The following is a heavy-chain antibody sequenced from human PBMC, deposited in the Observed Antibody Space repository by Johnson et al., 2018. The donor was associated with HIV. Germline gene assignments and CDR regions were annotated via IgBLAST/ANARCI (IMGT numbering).Heavy chain of an antibody. CDR2: ISWNSGSI. J-gene: IGHJ3*02. CDR1: GFTFDDYA. D-gene: IGHD5-18*01. Sequence: VQLVESGGGLVQPGRSLRLSCAASGFTFDDYAMHWVRQAPGKGLEWVSGISWNSGSIGYVDSVKGRFTISRDNAKNSRYLQMNSLRAEDTALFYCAKDYTAMVSSDAFDIWGQGTMVTVSS. V-gene: IGHV3-9*01. CDR3: AKDYTAMVSSDAFDI.